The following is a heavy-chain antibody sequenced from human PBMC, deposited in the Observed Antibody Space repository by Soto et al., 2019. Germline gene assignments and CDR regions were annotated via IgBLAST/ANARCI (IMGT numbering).Heavy chain of an antibody. J-gene: IGHJ4*02. CDR3: ARDLRYDSRGYYDF. CDR1: GFTFSSYG. V-gene: IGHV3-33*01. Sequence: GGSLRLSCAASGFTFSSYGMHWVRQAPGKGLEWVAVIWYDGSNKYYADSVKGRFTISRDNSKNTLYLQMNGLRAEDTAVYYCARDLRYDSRGYYDFWGQGTLVTVSS. CDR2: IWYDGSNK. D-gene: IGHD3-22*01.